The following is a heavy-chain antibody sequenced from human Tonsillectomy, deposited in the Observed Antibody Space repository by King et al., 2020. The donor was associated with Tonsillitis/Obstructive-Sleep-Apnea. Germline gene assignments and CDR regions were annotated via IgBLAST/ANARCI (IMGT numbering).Heavy chain of an antibody. V-gene: IGHV5-10-1*03. J-gene: IGHJ5*02. CDR1: GYSFTSYW. Sequence: VQLVESGAEVKKPGESLSLSCKGSGYSFTSYWISWVRQMPGKGLEWMGRIYPSDSYTNYSPSFQGHVTISADKSISTAYLQWSSLKASDTAMYYCARHDCSSTSCYIDQNWFDPWGQGTLVTVSS. CDR3: ARHDCSSTSCYIDQNWFDP. CDR2: IYPSDSYT. D-gene: IGHD2-2*01.